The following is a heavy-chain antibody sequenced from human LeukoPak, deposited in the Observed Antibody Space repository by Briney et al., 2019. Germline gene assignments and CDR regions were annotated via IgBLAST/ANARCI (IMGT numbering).Heavy chain of an antibody. CDR2: ISYDGKTQ. D-gene: IGHD6-19*01. V-gene: IGHV3-30*18. Sequence: GGSLRLSCAASGFTFSNYGMHWVRQAPGKGLEWVAVISYDGKTQYYADSVKGRFTFSRDNSRNTLYLQMNSLRAEDTAIFYCAKEGSSGFIDSWGRGTLVTVSS. CDR1: GFTFSNYG. CDR3: AKEGSSGFIDS. J-gene: IGHJ4*02.